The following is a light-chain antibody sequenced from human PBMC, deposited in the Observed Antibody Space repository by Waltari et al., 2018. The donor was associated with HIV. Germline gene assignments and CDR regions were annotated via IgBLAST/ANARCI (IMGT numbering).Light chain of an antibody. CDR1: SSNIGSKY. V-gene: IGLV1-47*01. J-gene: IGLJ2*01. CDR3: AAWDDSLL. Sequence: QSVLTQPPSASGTPGQRVTISCSGSSSNIGSKYVYWYQQLPGTAPKRLIYRNNQRPSGAPDRFSGSKSGTSASLAISGLRSEDEADYYCAAWDDSLLFGGGTKLTVL. CDR2: RNN.